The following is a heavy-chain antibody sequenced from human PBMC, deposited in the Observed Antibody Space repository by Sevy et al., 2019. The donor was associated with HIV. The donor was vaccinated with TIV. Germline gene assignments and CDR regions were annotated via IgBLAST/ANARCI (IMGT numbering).Heavy chain of an antibody. D-gene: IGHD3-16*01. Sequence: LSLTCAASGFTFSANWMNWARQAPGKGLEWVANIKADGSDKHFVDSVEGRFTISRDNAKNLLFLQMNSLRVEDTAVYYCAHETFGRFESWGQGTLVTVSS. J-gene: IGHJ4*02. CDR2: IKADGSDK. V-gene: IGHV3-7*01. CDR3: AHETFGRFES. CDR1: GFTFSANW.